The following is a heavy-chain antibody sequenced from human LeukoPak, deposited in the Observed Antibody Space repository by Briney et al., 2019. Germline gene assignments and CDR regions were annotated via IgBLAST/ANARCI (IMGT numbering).Heavy chain of an antibody. V-gene: IGHV4-30-2*01. CDR1: GGSISSGGYS. Sequence: SETLSLTCAVSGGSISSGGYSWSWIRQPPGKGLEWIGYIYHSGGTYYDPSLKSRVTISVDRSKNQFSLKLSSVTAADTAVYYCARARNHYDSSGYSVYYFDYWGQGTLVTVSS. D-gene: IGHD3-22*01. J-gene: IGHJ4*02. CDR3: ARARNHYDSSGYSVYYFDY. CDR2: IYHSGGT.